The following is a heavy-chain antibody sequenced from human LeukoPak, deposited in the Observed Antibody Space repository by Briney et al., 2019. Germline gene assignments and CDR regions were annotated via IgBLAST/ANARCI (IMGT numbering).Heavy chain of an antibody. CDR2: INPNSGGT. CDR3: ARDDYSNYVDYFDY. Sequence: ASVKVSCKASGYTSTGYYMHWVRQAPGQGLEWMGWINPNSGGTNYAQKFQGRVTMTRDTSISTAYMELSRLRSDDTAVYYCARDDYSNYVDYFDYWGQGTLVTVSS. V-gene: IGHV1-2*02. J-gene: IGHJ4*02. CDR1: GYTSTGYY. D-gene: IGHD4-11*01.